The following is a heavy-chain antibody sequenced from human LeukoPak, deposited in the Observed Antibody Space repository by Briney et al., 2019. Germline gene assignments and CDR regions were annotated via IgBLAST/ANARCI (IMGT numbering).Heavy chain of an antibody. Sequence: GESLKISCKGSGYSFTSYWIGWVRQMPGKGLEWMGIIYPGDSDTRYSPSFQGQVTISADKSISTAYLQWSSLKASDTAMYYCARHGMETDIVATIDYWGQGTLVTVSS. V-gene: IGHV5-51*01. D-gene: IGHD5-12*01. J-gene: IGHJ4*02. CDR1: GYSFTSYW. CDR3: ARHGMETDIVATIDY. CDR2: IYPGDSDT.